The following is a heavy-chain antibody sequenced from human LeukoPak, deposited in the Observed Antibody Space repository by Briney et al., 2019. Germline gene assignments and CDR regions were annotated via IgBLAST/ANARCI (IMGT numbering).Heavy chain of an antibody. Sequence: PGGSLRLSCAASGFIFSGYAMHWVRQAPGKGLEGVAVISYDGNNKYYADSVKGRFTISRDNSKNTLYLQMNSLRAEDTAVYYCARDTSLSIAAAGPDAFDIWGQGTMVTVSS. CDR3: ARDTSLSIAAAGPDAFDI. CDR2: ISYDGNNK. J-gene: IGHJ3*02. D-gene: IGHD6-13*01. V-gene: IGHV3-30-3*01. CDR1: GFIFSGYA.